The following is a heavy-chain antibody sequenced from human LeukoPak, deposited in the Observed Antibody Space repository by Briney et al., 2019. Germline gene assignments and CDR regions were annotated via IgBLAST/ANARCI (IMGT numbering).Heavy chain of an antibody. CDR3: ARGHAYDSGSFNEY. J-gene: IGHJ4*02. CDR1: GYTFTDYA. Sequence: ASVKVSCKASGYTFTDYAMNWVRQAPGQGLEWMGWINTNTGSPTYAQGFTGRFVFSLDTSVSTAYLQISSLKPEDTAVYYCARGHAYDSGSFNEYWGQGTLVTVSS. CDR2: INTNTGSP. V-gene: IGHV7-4-1*02. D-gene: IGHD3-10*01.